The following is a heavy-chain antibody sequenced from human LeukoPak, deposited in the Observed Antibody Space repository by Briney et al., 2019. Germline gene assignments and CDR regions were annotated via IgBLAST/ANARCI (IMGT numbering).Heavy chain of an antibody. Sequence: PSETLSLTCTVSGGSISTYYWSWIRQPPGKGLEWIAYISYSGTIKYNPSLQSRVIISVDTSKNHFSLKLSSVTTADTAVYYCARGGYYYLDVWGKGTTVTVSS. J-gene: IGHJ6*03. CDR3: ARGGYYYLDV. V-gene: IGHV4-59*01. CDR1: GGSISTYY. CDR2: ISYSGTI.